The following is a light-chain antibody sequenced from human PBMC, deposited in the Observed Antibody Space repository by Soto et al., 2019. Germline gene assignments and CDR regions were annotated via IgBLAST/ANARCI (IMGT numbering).Light chain of an antibody. CDR1: SSNIGAGYD. CDR3: QSYDSSLSEVV. V-gene: IGLV1-40*01. CDR2: DNN. Sequence: QSALTQPASVSGSPGQSITISCTGSSSNIGAGYDVHWYQQLPGTAPKLLIYDNNNRPSGVPDRFSGSKSGTSASLAITGLQAEDEAGYNCQSYDSSLSEVVFGGGTKLTVL. J-gene: IGLJ2*01.